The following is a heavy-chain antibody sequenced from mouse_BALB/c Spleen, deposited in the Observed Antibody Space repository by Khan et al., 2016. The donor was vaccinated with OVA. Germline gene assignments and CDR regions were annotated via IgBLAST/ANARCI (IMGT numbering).Heavy chain of an antibody. CDR1: GFPFSDYY. J-gene: IGHJ3*01. Sequence: VQLVESGGGLVKPGGSLTLSCAASGFPFSDYYMYWVRQTPEKRLEWVATISAGGCYTYYPDSLKGRFTISRDDADNNLYLQMSSLKSEDTAMYHCVRGFYGDAFAYWGQGTLVTVS. D-gene: IGHD2-13*01. CDR2: ISAGGCYT. V-gene: IGHV5-4*02. CDR3: VRGFYGDAFAY.